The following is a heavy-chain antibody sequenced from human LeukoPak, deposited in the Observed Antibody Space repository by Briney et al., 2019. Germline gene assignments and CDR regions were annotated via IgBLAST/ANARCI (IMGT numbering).Heavy chain of an antibody. CDR2: ISYDGSNK. J-gene: IGHJ4*02. V-gene: IGHV3-30*18. CDR3: AKLVTGTTWSEY. D-gene: IGHD1-20*01. CDR1: GFTFSSYG. Sequence: GRSLRLSCAASGFTFSSYGMHWVRQAPGQGLDRVAVISYDGSNKYYADSVKGRFTIFRDNSKNTLYLQMNSLRAEDTAVYYCAKLVTGTTWSEYWGQGTLVTVSS.